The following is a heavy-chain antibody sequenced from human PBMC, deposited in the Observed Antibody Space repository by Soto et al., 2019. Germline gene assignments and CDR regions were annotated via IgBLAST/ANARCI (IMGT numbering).Heavy chain of an antibody. D-gene: IGHD2-2*01. J-gene: IGHJ6*02. V-gene: IGHV4-59*01. CDR1: GDTSTSYD. CDR3: ARDPEIVVVPAAIPSYYYYGMDV. Sequence: AATLSLTFTVSGDTSTSYDWGWIRQAPGKGLEWIGHIHNSGTSTHNPSLNGRVTISIDMSKKQFSLKPTSLTSADTAVYYCARDPEIVVVPAAIPSYYYYGMDVWGQGTTVTVSS. CDR2: IHNSGTS.